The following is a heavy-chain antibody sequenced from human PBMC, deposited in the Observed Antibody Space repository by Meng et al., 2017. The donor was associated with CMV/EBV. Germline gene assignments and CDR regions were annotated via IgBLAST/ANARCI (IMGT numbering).Heavy chain of an antibody. J-gene: IGHJ4*02. D-gene: IGHD6-6*01. Sequence: SVKVSCKASGGTFSSYDISWVRQAPGQGLEWMGWIIPNLGIANYAQKFQGRVTITADKSTSTAYMELSSLRSEDTAVYYCASSGIAARPDYWGQGTLVTVSS. CDR3: ASSGIAARPDY. V-gene: IGHV1-69*10. CDR2: IIPNLGIA. CDR1: GGTFSSYD.